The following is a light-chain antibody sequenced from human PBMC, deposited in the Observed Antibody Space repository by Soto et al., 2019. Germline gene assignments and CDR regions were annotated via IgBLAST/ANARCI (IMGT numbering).Light chain of an antibody. CDR3: QQYGNWPPIT. Sequence: EIVLTQSPGALSLSPGERATLSCRAAQSVASNLAWYQQKPGQPPRLLMYDASTRATGIPARFSGSGSGTDFALTIDSLQSDDFAVYYCQQYGNWPPITFGQGTRLEI. V-gene: IGKV3D-15*01. J-gene: IGKJ5*01. CDR1: QSVASN. CDR2: DAS.